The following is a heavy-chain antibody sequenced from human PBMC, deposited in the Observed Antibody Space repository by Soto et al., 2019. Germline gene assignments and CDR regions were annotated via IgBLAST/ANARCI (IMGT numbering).Heavy chain of an antibody. CDR2: INAGNDDT. Sequence: QVQLVQSGAEVKKPGASVKVSCKASGYTFTSYAVHWVRQAPGQRLEWMGWINAGNDDTKYSQKFQGRVSITRDTSACTAYMDLSSLTSEDTAVYYGALVGPTYDVYARTLNYWGQGTLVTVSS. V-gene: IGHV1-3*01. D-gene: IGHD5-12*01. J-gene: IGHJ4*02. CDR1: GYTFTSYA. CDR3: ALVGPTYDVYARTLNY.